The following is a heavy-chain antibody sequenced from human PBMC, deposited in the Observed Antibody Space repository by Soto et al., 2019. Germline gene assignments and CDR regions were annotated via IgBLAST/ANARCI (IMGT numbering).Heavy chain of an antibody. D-gene: IGHD2-2*02. Sequence: EVQLLESGGGLVQPGGSLRLSCAASEFTFSTYAMSWVRQAPGKGLEWVSAISGSGGSTYYADSVKGRFTISRDNSKNTLYMQMNSLRDEDTAVYYCAKDSRYCSSTSCYTGGHYYYYGMDVWGQGTTVTVSS. CDR3: AKDSRYCSSTSCYTGGHYYYYGMDV. CDR1: EFTFSTYA. CDR2: ISGSGGST. J-gene: IGHJ6*02. V-gene: IGHV3-23*01.